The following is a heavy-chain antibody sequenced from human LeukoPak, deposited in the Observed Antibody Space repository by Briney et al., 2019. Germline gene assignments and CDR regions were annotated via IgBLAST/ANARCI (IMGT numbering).Heavy chain of an antibody. D-gene: IGHD6-13*01. Sequence: GGTLTFSCAASGFTFSSNWMSRDRPAPGKGLEWVVNIKQDGSEKYHVDPVKGRFTISRNNAKNSLYLQMNSMRAEDTAVYCCARDADGRGVFNWFDPWGQGTLVTVSS. V-gene: IGHV3-7*01. J-gene: IGHJ5*02. CDR3: ARDADGRGVFNWFDP. CDR1: GFTFSSNW. CDR2: IKQDGSEK.